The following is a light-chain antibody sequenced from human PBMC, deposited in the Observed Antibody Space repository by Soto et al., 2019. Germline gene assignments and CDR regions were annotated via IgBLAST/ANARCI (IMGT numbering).Light chain of an antibody. CDR1: SSDVGSYNY. CDR2: DVS. J-gene: IGLJ1*01. V-gene: IGLV2-14*01. Sequence: QSALTQPASASGSPGQSITISCTGTSSDVGSYNYVSWYQQHPGKAPKLMIYDVSDRPSGVSNRFSGSKSGNTASLTISGLQAEDEADYYCSSYTSSSTPYVFGTGTKVTVL. CDR3: SSYTSSSTPYV.